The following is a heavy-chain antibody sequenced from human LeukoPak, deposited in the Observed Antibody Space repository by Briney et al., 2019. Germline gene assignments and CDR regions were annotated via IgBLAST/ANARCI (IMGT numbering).Heavy chain of an antibody. Sequence: ASVKVSCKASGYTFTDYYMHWVRQAPGQGLEWMGWINPNSGGTNYAQKFQGRVTMTRDTSISTAYMELSRLRSDDTAVYYCARGDYVWGSYRPKGYYYYMDVWGKGTTVTVSS. V-gene: IGHV1-2*02. CDR2: INPNSGGT. CDR1: GYTFTDYY. CDR3: ARGDYVWGSYRPKGYYYYMDV. D-gene: IGHD3-16*02. J-gene: IGHJ6*03.